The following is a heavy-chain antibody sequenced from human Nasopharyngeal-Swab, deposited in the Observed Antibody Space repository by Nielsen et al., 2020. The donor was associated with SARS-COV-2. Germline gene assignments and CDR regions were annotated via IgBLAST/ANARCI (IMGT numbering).Heavy chain of an antibody. CDR3: TRCGGGCYSGRDY. V-gene: IGHV3-73*01. D-gene: IGHD2-15*01. CDR1: GFTFSDSA. J-gene: IGHJ4*02. Sequence: GGSLRLSCAASGFTFSDSAIHWVRQASGKGLEWVGSIRSKGNTYATAYAASVKGRFIIFRDDPTNTAYLQMNSLKTEDTAVYYCTRCGGGCYSGRDYWGQGTLVTVSS. CDR2: IRSKGNTYAT.